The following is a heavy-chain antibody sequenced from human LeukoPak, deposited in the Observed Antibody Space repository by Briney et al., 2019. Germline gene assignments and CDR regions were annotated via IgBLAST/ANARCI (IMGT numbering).Heavy chain of an antibody. D-gene: IGHD2-2*01. CDR1: GGSFSGYY. CDR3: ARGKDIVVVPD. Sequence: PSETLSLTCAVYGGSFSGYYWSWIRQPPGKGLEWIGEINHSGSTNYNPSLKSRVTISVDTSKNQFTLKLSSVTAADTAVYYCARGKDIVVVPDWGQGTMVTVSS. V-gene: IGHV4-34*01. J-gene: IGHJ3*01. CDR2: INHSGST.